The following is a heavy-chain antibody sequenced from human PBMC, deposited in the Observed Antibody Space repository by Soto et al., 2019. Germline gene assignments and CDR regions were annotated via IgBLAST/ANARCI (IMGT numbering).Heavy chain of an antibody. Sequence: LRLSCAASGFTFSSYAMSWVRQAPGKGLEWVSAISGSGGSTYYADSVKGRFTISRDNSKNTLYLQMNSLRAEDTAVYYCARDPGYYYDSSGYNEWGQGTLVT. V-gene: IGHV3-23*01. CDR3: ARDPGYYYDSSGYNE. D-gene: IGHD3-22*01. CDR1: GFTFSSYA. J-gene: IGHJ4*02. CDR2: ISGSGGST.